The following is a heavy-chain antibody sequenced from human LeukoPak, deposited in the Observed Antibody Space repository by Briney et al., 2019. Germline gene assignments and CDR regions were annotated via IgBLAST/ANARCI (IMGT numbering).Heavy chain of an antibody. CDR2: ISGRSGRT. J-gene: IGHJ4*02. V-gene: IGHV3-23*01. CDR1: GFTLSNDA. CDR3: AKDQQGLYSYGYDY. D-gene: IGHD5-18*01. Sequence: GGSLRLSCAASGFTLSNDAISGVRQAPGKGLEWVSVISGRSGRTYYADSVRGRFTISRDNSKDTLYLQMNSLRAEDTAIYYCAKDQQGLYSYGYDYWGQGTLVTVSS.